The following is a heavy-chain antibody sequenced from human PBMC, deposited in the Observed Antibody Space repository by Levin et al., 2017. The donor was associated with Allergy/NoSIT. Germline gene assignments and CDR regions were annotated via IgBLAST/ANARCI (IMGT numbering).Heavy chain of an antibody. D-gene: IGHD3-10*01. J-gene: IGHJ4*02. V-gene: IGHV1-2*02. Sequence: ASVKVSCKASGYTFTGYYMHWVRQAPGQGLEWMGWINPNSGGTNYAQKFQGRVTMTRDTSISTAYMELSRLRSDDTAVYYCARGLWFGELLPAYWGQGTLVTVSS. CDR1: GYTFTGYY. CDR3: ARGLWFGELLPAY. CDR2: INPNSGGT.